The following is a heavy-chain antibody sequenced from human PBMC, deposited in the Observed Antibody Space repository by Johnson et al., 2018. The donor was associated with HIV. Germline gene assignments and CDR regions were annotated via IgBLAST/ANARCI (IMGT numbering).Heavy chain of an antibody. D-gene: IGHD1-1*01. J-gene: IGHJ3*02. Sequence: QLVESGGGVVQPGRSLRLSCAASGFTFSCYVMHWVRQAPGKGLEWVAVISYDGSDKYYADSVKGRFTISRDSSKNTLYLQMNSLIAEDTAVYYCARDTGERQPAYLYAFDIWGQGTMVTVSS. CDR1: GFTFSCYV. CDR2: ISYDGSDK. V-gene: IGHV3-30*04. CDR3: ARDTGERQPAYLYAFDI.